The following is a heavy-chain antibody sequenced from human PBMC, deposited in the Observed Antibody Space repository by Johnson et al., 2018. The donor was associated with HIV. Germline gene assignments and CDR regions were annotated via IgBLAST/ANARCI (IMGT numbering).Heavy chain of an antibody. Sequence: VQLMESGGGLVQPGGSLRLSCAASGFTFSSYDMHWVRQATGKGLEWVSAIGTAGDTYYPGSVKGRFTISRENAKNSLYLQMNSLRAEDTAVYYCAREYYYDSSGYYDEVSRAFDIWGQGTMVTVSS. CDR1: GFTFSSYD. CDR3: AREYYYDSSGYYDEVSRAFDI. D-gene: IGHD3-22*01. V-gene: IGHV3-13*01. CDR2: IGTAGDT. J-gene: IGHJ3*02.